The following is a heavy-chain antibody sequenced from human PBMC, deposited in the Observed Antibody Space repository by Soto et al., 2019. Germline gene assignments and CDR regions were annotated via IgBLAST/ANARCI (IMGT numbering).Heavy chain of an antibody. CDR2: ISYDGSNK. D-gene: IGHD3-22*01. CDR3: AKDKRDYYDSSGPVDY. Sequence: PGGSLRLSCAASGFTFSSYGMHWVRQAPGKGLEWVAVISYDGSNKYYADSVKGRFTISRDNSKNTLYLQMNSLRAEDTAVYYCAKDKRDYYDSSGPVDYWGQGTLVTVSS. CDR1: GFTFSSYG. J-gene: IGHJ4*02. V-gene: IGHV3-30*18.